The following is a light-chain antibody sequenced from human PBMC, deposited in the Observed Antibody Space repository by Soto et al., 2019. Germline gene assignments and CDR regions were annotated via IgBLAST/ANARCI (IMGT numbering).Light chain of an antibody. J-gene: IGLJ1*01. CDR1: SSNIGAGFD. V-gene: IGLV1-40*01. CDR3: QSYDSSLSGSKV. Sequence: QSALTQPPSVSGAPGQRVTISCTGTSSNIGAGFDVHWYQQFPGTAPKVLIYDNTNRPPAVPDRFSASKSGTSASLVISGLQAEDEADYYCQSYDSSLSGSKVFGTGTKVTVL. CDR2: DNT.